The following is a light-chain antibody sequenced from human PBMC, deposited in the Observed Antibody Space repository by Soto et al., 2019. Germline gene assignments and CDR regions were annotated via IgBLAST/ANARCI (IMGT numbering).Light chain of an antibody. J-gene: IGKJ4*01. CDR1: QSVSSY. Sequence: EIVLTQYPDTLALTPGERATLSCRASQSVSSYLARYQQKPGQAPRLLIYDASNSATGIPARFSGSGSGTDFTLTISSLEPEDFAVYYCQQRSNWPPITFGGGTKVEIK. CDR3: QQRSNWPPIT. V-gene: IGKV3-11*01. CDR2: DAS.